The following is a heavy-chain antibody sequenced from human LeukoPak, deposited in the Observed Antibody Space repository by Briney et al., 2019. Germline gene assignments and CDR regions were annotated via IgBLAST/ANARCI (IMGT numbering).Heavy chain of an antibody. CDR1: GFSFSSSA. J-gene: IGHJ4*02. Sequence: GSLSLSCAASGFSFSSSAMNWVRQAPGKGLEWVSDISGSGSNTYYADSVKGRFTISRDNSKNTLFLQMNSLRAEDTAIYYCAKAPGGYYSYFDYWGQGTLVTVSS. V-gene: IGHV3-23*01. D-gene: IGHD3-3*01. CDR3: AKAPGGYYSYFDY. CDR2: ISGSGSNT.